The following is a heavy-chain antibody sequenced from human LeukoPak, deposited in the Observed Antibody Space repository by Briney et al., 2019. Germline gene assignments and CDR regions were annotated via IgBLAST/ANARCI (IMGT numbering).Heavy chain of an antibody. CDR1: GFTFSSQW. V-gene: IGHV3-7*01. CDR3: ASGRDYYYYYMDV. Sequence: GGSLRLSCAASGFTFSSQWMSWVRQAPGKGLEWVANLNQGGTEKYYVDSVKGRFTISRDNAKNSLYLQMNSLRAEDTAVYYCASGRDYYYYYMDVWGKGTTVTVSS. CDR2: LNQGGTEK. J-gene: IGHJ6*03.